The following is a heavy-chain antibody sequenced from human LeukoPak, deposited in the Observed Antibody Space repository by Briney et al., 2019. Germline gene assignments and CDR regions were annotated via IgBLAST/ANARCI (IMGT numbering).Heavy chain of an antibody. V-gene: IGHV4-39*07. D-gene: IGHD4-17*01. Sequence: SETLSLTCTVSGGSISSSSYYWGWIRQPPGKGLEWIGSIYYSGSTYYNPSLKSRVTISVDTSKNQFSLKLSSVTAADTAVYYCARPNYGDYWGQFDYWGQGTLVTVSS. CDR1: GGSISSSSYY. CDR2: IYYSGST. J-gene: IGHJ4*02. CDR3: ARPNYGDYWGQFDY.